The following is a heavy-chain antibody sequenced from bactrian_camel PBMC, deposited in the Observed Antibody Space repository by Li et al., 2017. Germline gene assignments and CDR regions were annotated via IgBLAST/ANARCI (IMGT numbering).Heavy chain of an antibody. CDR1: GNIAGNYC. D-gene: IGHD1*01. Sequence: HVQLVESGGGSVQAGGSLRLSCVASGNIAGNYCMGWFRQAAGKGREGVAAIDYDGNANYAHFVKDRFTITRDKAKSTLTLQMTSLQPEDTAMYYCAAAPQGGPCTYYADVSLWTEFGYWGQGTQVTVS. V-gene: IGHV3S53*01. CDR2: IDYDGNA. CDR3: AAAPQGGPCTYYADVSLWTEFGY. J-gene: IGHJ6*01.